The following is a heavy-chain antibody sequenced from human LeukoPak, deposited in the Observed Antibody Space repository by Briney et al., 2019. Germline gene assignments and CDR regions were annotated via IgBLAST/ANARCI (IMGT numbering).Heavy chain of an antibody. D-gene: IGHD3-22*01. CDR2: ISTSAGTI. V-gene: IGHV3-11*01. CDR3: ARDAIDSSDFDFDY. CDR1: GFTFSDYY. J-gene: IGHJ4*02. Sequence: SGGSLRLSCAASGFTFSDYYMTWIRQAPGKGLEWISYISTSAGTIYYADSVKGRFTISRDNAKNSLYLQMNSLRAEDTAVYYCARDAIDSSDFDFDYWGQGTLVTVSS.